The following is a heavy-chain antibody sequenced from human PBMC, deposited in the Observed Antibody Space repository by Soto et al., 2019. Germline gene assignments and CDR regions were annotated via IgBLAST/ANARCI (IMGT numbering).Heavy chain of an antibody. D-gene: IGHD3-16*01. J-gene: IGHJ6*02. CDR1: GYTFNTYG. CDR2: ISTYNGNT. V-gene: IGHV1-18*01. CDR3: ARRLGSYYYVVDV. Sequence: QVQLVQSGGEVKKPGASVKVSCKASGYTFNTYGISWVRQAPGQGLEWMGWISTYNGNTNYAQKLQDRITMTIDTSTTTAYMELRSLRSDDTAVYYCARRLGSYYYVVDVWGQGTTVTVS.